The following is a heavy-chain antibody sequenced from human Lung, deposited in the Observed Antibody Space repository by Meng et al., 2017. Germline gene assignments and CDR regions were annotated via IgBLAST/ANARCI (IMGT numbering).Heavy chain of an antibody. J-gene: IGHJ4*02. Sequence: SVNVSCKASGCTFSSYAISWVRQAPGQGLEWMGGIIPIFGTANYAQKFQGRVTITADESTSTAYMEMSSVRTEDTAVYYCARDALGGIAAAGTLDYWGQGTLVTVSS. CDR3: ARDALGGIAAAGTLDY. V-gene: IGHV1-69*13. D-gene: IGHD6-13*01. CDR1: GCTFSSYA. CDR2: IIPIFGTA.